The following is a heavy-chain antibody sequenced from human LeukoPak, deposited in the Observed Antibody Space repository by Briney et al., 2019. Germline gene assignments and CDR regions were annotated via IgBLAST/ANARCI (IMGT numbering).Heavy chain of an antibody. CDR3: AREYTYGYKVYYYYYIDV. V-gene: IGHV3-7*01. D-gene: IGHD5-18*01. CDR2: IKQDGSEK. J-gene: IGHJ6*03. Sequence: PGGSLRLSCAASGFTFSSYWMTWVRQAPGKGLEWVANIKQDGSEKYYVDSVKGRFTISRDNAKNSLFLQMNSLRAEDTAAYYCAREYTYGYKVYYYYYIDVWGKGTTVTVSS. CDR1: GFTFSSYW.